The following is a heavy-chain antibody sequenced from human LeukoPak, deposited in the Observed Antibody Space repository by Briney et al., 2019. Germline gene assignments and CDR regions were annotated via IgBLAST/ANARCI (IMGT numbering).Heavy chain of an antibody. V-gene: IGHV3-30-3*01. CDR1: GFTFSSYS. Sequence: PPGRSLRLSRAASGFTFSSYSIHWVRQAPGKGLEWVAVISSDGSKKYNADSVKGRFTISRDNSKNTVYLQMNNLGTEDTAVYYCARGGSEVPHGYWGQGTLVTVSS. CDR3: ARGGSEVPHGY. D-gene: IGHD1-26*01. CDR2: ISSDGSKK. J-gene: IGHJ4*02.